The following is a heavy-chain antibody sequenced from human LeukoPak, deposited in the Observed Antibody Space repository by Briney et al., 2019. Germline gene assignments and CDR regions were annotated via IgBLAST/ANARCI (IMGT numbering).Heavy chain of an antibody. CDR3: VRGHNDYGDY. Sequence: GRSLRLSCAASGFTFSRYAMHWVRQAPGKGLEWVAIISYDGTNKYYADSVKGRFTISRDNSKNTLYLQMNSLRAEDTAVYYCVRGHNDYGDYWGQGTLVTVSS. J-gene: IGHJ4*02. CDR2: ISYDGTNK. V-gene: IGHV3-30-3*01. D-gene: IGHD2-8*01. CDR1: GFTFSRYA.